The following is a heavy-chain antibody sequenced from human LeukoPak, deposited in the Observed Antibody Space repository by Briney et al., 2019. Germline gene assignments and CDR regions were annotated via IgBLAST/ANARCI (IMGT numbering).Heavy chain of an antibody. CDR3: ARHPTIYCSSTSGYTGGAFDI. CDR2: IYPGDSDT. V-gene: IGHV5-51*01. CDR1: GYSFTSYW. Sequence: GESLKISCKGSGYSFTSYWIGWVRQMPGKGLEWMGIIYPGDSDTRYGPSFQGQVTISADKSISTAYLQWSSLKASDTAMYYCARHPTIYCSSTSGYTGGAFDIWGQGTMVTVSS. J-gene: IGHJ3*02. D-gene: IGHD2-2*02.